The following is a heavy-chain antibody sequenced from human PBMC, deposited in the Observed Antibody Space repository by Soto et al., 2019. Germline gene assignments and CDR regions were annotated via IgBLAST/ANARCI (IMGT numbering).Heavy chain of an antibody. CDR1: GFTFSSYG. CDR2: IWYDGSNK. CDR3: ARDLYYYDSSGYYRGIYYYYGMDV. Sequence: GGSLRLSCAAYGFTFSSYGMHWVRQAPGKGLEWVAVIWYDGSNKYYADSVKGRFTISRDNSKNTLYLQMNSLRAEDTAVYYCARDLYYYDSSGYYRGIYYYYGMDVWGQGTTVTVSS. D-gene: IGHD3-22*01. V-gene: IGHV3-33*01. J-gene: IGHJ6*02.